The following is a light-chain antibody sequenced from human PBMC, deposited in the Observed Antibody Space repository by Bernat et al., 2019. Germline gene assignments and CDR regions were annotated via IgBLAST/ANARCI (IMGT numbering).Light chain of an antibody. CDR1: QDISNY. CDR2: VPS. CDR3: QQYDNVPIT. V-gene: IGKV1-33*01. Sequence: DIQMTQSPSSLSASVGDRVTITCQASQDISNYLNWYQQKPGKAPKFRTYVPSNLETGVPSRFSGSGSGTDFTFTISSLQPEDIATYHCQQYDNVPITFGQGTRLEIK. J-gene: IGKJ5*01.